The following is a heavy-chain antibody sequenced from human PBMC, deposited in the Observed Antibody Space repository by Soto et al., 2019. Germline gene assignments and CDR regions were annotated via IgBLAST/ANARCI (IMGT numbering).Heavy chain of an antibody. Sequence: PGESLKISCNISGYSFTQYWIAWVHQMPGKGLEWVGRIDPSDSRADYSPSFQGRVTISVDRSIATTNLRWSSLEASDTAVYYCARQITTFGVIINALNVWGQGTMVTVSS. CDR2: IDPSDSRA. J-gene: IGHJ3*01. CDR1: GYSFTQYW. D-gene: IGHD3-3*01. CDR3: ARQITTFGVIINALNV. V-gene: IGHV5-10-1*01.